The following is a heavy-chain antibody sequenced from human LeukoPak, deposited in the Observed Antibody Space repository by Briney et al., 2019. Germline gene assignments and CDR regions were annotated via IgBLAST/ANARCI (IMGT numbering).Heavy chain of an antibody. J-gene: IGHJ5*02. CDR3: ANGIVVVPAAMANWFDP. D-gene: IGHD2-2*01. CDR2: ISGSGGST. V-gene: IGHV3-23*01. Sequence: GGSLRLSCAASGFTFSSYAMSWVRQAPGRGLEWVSCISGSGGSTYYADSVKGRFTISRDNSKNRLYLQMNSLRADDTAVYYCANGIVVVPAAMANWFDPWGQGNLVTVSS. CDR1: GFTFSSYA.